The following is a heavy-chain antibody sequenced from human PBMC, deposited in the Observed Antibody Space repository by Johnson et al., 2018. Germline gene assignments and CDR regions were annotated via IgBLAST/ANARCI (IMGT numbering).Heavy chain of an antibody. J-gene: IGHJ3*02. Sequence: VQLVQSGAAVTKPGESLKISCNGSGYSFSNNWIGWVRQMPGKGLEWMGIIYPGDSETQYSPSFQGQVTISADKSISTADLQWSSLKAPDTAMYYCVRLSGDYGDAFDIWGQWTMVTVSS. D-gene: IGHD4/OR15-4a*01. V-gene: IGHV5-51*03. CDR3: VRLSGDYGDAFDI. CDR1: GYSFSNNW. CDR2: IYPGDSET.